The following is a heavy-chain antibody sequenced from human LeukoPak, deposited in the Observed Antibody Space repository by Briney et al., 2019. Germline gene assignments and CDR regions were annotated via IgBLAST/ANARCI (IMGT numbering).Heavy chain of an antibody. CDR1: GDSVSSNSAA. CDR3: ARWGLMVRGKGGGFDY. V-gene: IGHV6-1*01. CDR2: TYYRSKWYN. D-gene: IGHD3-10*01. J-gene: IGHJ4*02. Sequence: SQTLSLTCAISGDSVSSNSAAWNWIRQSPSRGLEWLGRTYYRSKWYNDYAVSVKSRITINPDTSKNQFSLQLNSVTPEDTAVYYCARWGLMVRGKGGGFDYWGQGTLVTVSS.